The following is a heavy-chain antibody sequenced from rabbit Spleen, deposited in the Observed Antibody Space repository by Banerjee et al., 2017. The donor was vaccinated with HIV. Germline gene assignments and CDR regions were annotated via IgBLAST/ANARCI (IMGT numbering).Heavy chain of an antibody. D-gene: IGHD1-1*01. CDR1: GVSFSSSSY. CDR2: IESVSSGFT. Sequence: QSLEESGGDLVKPGASLTLTCTASGVSFSSSSYLCWVRQAPGKGLEWIACIESVSSGFTYFATWAKGRFTCSKTSSTTVTLQMTRLTAADTATYFCARNYVNVFDPWGPGTLVTVS. J-gene: IGHJ2*01. CDR3: ARNYVNVFDP. V-gene: IGHV1S40*01.